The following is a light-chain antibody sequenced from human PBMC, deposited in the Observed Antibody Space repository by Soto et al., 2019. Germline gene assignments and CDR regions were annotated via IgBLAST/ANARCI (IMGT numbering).Light chain of an antibody. CDR3: QQRSNWPSIT. CDR2: GAS. V-gene: IGKV3D-20*02. J-gene: IGKJ5*01. CDR1: QSVSSSS. Sequence: EIVLTQSPGTLSLSTGERATLSCRAIQSVSSSSLAWYQQKPGQAPRLLIFGASNRATGIPARFSGSGSGTDFTLTISSLESEDSAVYYCQQRSNWPSITFGQGTRLEI.